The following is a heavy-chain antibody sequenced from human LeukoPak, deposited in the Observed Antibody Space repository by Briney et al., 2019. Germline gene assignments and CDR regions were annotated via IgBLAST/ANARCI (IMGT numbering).Heavy chain of an antibody. D-gene: IGHD3-10*01. Sequence: SETLSLTCAVYGGSFSGYYWSWIRQPPGKGLEWIGEINHSGSTNYNPSLKSRVTISVDTSKNQFSLKLSSVTAADTAVYYCARDYSGDYYGSGSYYYFDYWGQGTLVTVSS. J-gene: IGHJ4*02. CDR3: ARDYSGDYYGSGSYYYFDY. CDR2: INHSGST. V-gene: IGHV4-34*01. CDR1: GGSFSGYY.